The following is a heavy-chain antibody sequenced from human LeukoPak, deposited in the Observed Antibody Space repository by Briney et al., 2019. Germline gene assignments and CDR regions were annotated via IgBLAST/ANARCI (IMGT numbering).Heavy chain of an antibody. CDR3: ARDAVDSFDY. CDR2: FYNSEST. V-gene: IGHV4-59*01. CDR1: GGSISSYY. J-gene: IGHJ4*02. D-gene: IGHD5-12*01. Sequence: SETLSLTCTVSGGSISSYYWSWIRQPPGKGLEWIGYFYNSESTNYSPSLKSRVTISVDTSKNQFSLKLSSVTAADTAVYYCARDAVDSFDYWGQGTLVTVSS.